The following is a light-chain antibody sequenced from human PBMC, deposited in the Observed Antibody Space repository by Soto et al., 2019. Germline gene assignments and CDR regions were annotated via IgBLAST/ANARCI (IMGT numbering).Light chain of an antibody. CDR3: QQRSXXXLT. CDR2: DAS. V-gene: IGKV3-11*01. Sequence: EIVLTQSPATLSLSPGERATLSCRASQSVSSYLAWYQQKPGQAPRLLIYDASNRATGIPARFSGSGSGTDFXLXISSLEPEDFAVYYCQQRSXXXLTXGGG. J-gene: IGKJ4*01. CDR1: QSVSSY.